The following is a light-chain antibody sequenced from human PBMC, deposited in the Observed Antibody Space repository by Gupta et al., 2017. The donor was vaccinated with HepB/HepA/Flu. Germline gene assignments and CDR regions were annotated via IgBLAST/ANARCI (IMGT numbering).Light chain of an antibody. CDR1: QSLLHSNGYNY. J-gene: IGKJ3*01. Sequence: DIVMTQSPLSLPVTPGEPASISCRTSQSLLHSNGYNYLDWYLQKAGQSPQLLISLGSNRASGVPYRFSGSGSGTDFTLKISGVEAEDVGVYYCKQTLQTPFTFGHGTKVDIK. CDR2: LGS. CDR3: KQTLQTPFT. V-gene: IGKV2-28*01.